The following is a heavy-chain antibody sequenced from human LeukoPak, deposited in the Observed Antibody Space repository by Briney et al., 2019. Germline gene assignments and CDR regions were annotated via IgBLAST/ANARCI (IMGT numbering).Heavy chain of an antibody. D-gene: IGHD3-10*01. J-gene: IGHJ5*02. Sequence: SETLSLTCAVYGGSFSGYYWSWIRQPPGKGLEWIGEINHSGGTNYNPSLKSRVTISVDTSKNQFSLKLSSVTAADTAVYYCARAPSGRDTMVRGVISWFDPWGQGTLVTVSS. CDR3: ARAPSGRDTMVRGVISWFDP. CDR1: GGSFSGYY. V-gene: IGHV4-34*01. CDR2: INHSGGT.